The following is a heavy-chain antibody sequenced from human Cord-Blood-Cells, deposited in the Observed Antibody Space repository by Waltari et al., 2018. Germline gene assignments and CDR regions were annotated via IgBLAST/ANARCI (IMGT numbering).Heavy chain of an antibody. CDR2: IIPIFGTA. V-gene: IGHV1-69*01. CDR1: GGTFSSYA. CDR3: ASGDCTNGVCYDAFDI. D-gene: IGHD2-8*01. J-gene: IGHJ3*02. Sequence: QVQLVQSGAEVKKPGSSVKVSCKASGGTFSSYAISWVRQAPGQGLEWMGGIIPIFGTANYAQKFQGRVTITADESTSTAYMELSSLRSEDTAVYYCASGDCTNGVCYDAFDIWGQGTMVTVSS.